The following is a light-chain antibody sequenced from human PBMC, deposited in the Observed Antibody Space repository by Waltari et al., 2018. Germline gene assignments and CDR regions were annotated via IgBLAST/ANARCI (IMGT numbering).Light chain of an antibody. CDR2: GNT. V-gene: IGLV1-40*01. CDR1: RSNIGAGSD. J-gene: IGLJ2*01. Sequence: QSVLTQPPSVSGAPGQRVTISCTGSRSNIGAGSDVHWYQQLPGTAPQLLIFGNTNRPSGVPDRFSGYKSGTSASLAITGLQTEDEADYYCQSYDSSLSVVVFGGGTKLTIL. CDR3: QSYDSSLSVVV.